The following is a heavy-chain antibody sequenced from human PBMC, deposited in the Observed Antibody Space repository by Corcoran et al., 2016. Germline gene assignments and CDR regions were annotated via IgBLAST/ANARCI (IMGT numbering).Heavy chain of an antibody. Sequence: EVQLVESGGVVVQPGGSLRHSCAASGFTFDDSAMHWVRQAPGKGLEWVSVISWDGGSTCYADSVKGRFTISRDNSKNSLYLQSNSLRAEDTALYYGVGGTLDYWGQGTLVTVSS. D-gene: IGHD2-15*01. V-gene: IGHV3-43D*03. CDR2: ISWDGGST. CDR1: GFTFDDSA. J-gene: IGHJ4*02. CDR3: VGGTLDY.